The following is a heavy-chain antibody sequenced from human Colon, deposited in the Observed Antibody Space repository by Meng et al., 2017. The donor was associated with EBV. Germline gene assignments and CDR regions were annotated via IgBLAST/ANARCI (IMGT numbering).Heavy chain of an antibody. Sequence: CSVLGVPSGPLSLPCAVSAGAISTSDWWSWVRQPPGKGLEWIGEIYRGGGTNYNPSFKSRVTISVDTSNNHFSLKLSYVTAADTAVYYCARVRVIPAAVGFDYWGQGTLVTVSS. V-gene: IGHV4-4*02. CDR2: IYRGGGT. CDR1: AGAISTSDW. CDR3: ARVRVIPAAVGFDY. D-gene: IGHD2-2*01. J-gene: IGHJ4*02.